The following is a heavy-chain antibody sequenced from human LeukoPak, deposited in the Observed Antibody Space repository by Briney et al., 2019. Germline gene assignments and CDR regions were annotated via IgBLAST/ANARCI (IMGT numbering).Heavy chain of an antibody. V-gene: IGHV4-4*02. CDR1: GGSISSSNW. CDR2: IYRRGST. CDR3: ARGVTVTSGAYFDY. J-gene: IGHJ4*02. D-gene: IGHD4-17*01. Sequence: PSGTLSLTCAVSGGSISSSNWWSWVRQPPGKGLEWIGEIYRRGSTNYNPSLKSRVTISVDKSKNQSSLKLSSVTAADTAVYYCARGVTVTSGAYFDYWGQGTLVTVSS.